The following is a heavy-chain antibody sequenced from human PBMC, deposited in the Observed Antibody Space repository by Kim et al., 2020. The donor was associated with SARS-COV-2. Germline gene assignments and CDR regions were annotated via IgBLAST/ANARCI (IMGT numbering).Heavy chain of an antibody. D-gene: IGHD5-18*01. Sequence: ADSGKGRFTISRDNSKNTLYLQIDTLRTEDTAVYYCAKERALDTAMVTHYWGQGTLVTVSS. V-gene: IGHV3-30*02. CDR3: AKERALDTAMVTHY. J-gene: IGHJ4*02.